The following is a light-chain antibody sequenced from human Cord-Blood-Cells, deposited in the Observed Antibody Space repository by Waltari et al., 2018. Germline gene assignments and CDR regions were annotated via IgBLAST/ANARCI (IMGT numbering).Light chain of an antibody. V-gene: IGKV1-5*01. J-gene: IGKJ2*01. Sequence: DIQMTQSPSTLSASVGDRVTITCRASQSISSWLAWYQQKPGKAPKLLIYDASSLESGVPSRFSGSGSGTEFTLTISSLKPDDFATYYCQQYNNFGQGTKLEIK. CDR2: DAS. CDR1: QSISSW. CDR3: QQYNN.